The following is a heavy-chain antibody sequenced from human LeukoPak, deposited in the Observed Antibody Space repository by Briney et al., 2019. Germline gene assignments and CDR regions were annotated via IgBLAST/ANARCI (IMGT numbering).Heavy chain of an antibody. Sequence: KPSETLSLTCTVSGGSISSDYWSWIRQPPGKGLEWIGYIYYSGRTYYNPSLKSRITISVDTSKNQFSLKLSSVTAADTAVYYCARGSNWGDYWGQGTLVTVSS. CDR1: GGSISSDY. D-gene: IGHD7-27*01. V-gene: IGHV4-59*01. J-gene: IGHJ4*02. CDR3: ARGSNWGDY. CDR2: IYYSGRT.